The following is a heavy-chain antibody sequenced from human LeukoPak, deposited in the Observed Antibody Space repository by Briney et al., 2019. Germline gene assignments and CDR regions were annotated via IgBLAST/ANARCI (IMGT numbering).Heavy chain of an antibody. CDR3: ARADRLHGGPYLIGP. J-gene: IGHJ5*02. V-gene: IGHV1-2*02. CDR2: INPNSGGT. CDR1: GYSFTDYY. Sequence: ASVKVSCTTSGYSFTDYYMHWVRQAPGQGLEWMGWINPNSGGTSSAQKFQGRVTMTRDTSISTVYMEVSWLTSDDTAIYYCARADRLHGGPYLIGPWGQGTLVTVSS. D-gene: IGHD2-21*01.